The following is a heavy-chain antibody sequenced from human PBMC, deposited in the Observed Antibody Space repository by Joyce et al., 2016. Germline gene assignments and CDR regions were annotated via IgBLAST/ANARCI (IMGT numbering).Heavy chain of an antibody. Sequence: EVQLVETGGGLIQPGGSLRLSCAASGFTVSSNYMIWVRRAPGKGLEWVSVICTGDKTYYAESVKGRFTNSRDNSKNTMYLKRNSLRAEDTAVYYCAREWRRKAYRNFYHYYGMDVWGQGTTVTVSS. V-gene: IGHV3-53*02. D-gene: IGHD4-11*01. CDR3: AREWRRKAYRNFYHYYGMDV. CDR2: ICTGDKT. J-gene: IGHJ6*02. CDR1: GFTVSSNY.